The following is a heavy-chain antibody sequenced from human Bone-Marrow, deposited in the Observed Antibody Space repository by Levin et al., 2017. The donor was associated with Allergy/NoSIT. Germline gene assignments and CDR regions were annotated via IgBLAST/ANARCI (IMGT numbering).Heavy chain of an antibody. Sequence: SCAASGFTFSSYGMDWVRQAPGKGLEWVSAISGRGDTTYYGDSVKGRFTISRDNSKSTVYLQMNSLRAEDTAVYYCAKGLGSYGILPGDWGQGTLVTVSS. D-gene: IGHD5-18*01. J-gene: IGHJ4*02. V-gene: IGHV3-23*01. CDR3: AKGLGSYGILPGD. CDR1: GFTFSSYG. CDR2: ISGRGDTT.